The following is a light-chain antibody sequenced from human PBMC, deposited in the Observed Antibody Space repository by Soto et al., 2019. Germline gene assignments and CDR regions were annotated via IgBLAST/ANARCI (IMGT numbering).Light chain of an antibody. V-gene: IGKV1-27*01. CDR1: QAIRTF. J-gene: IGKJ1*01. CDR2: AAS. Sequence: DLQMTQFPSSLSASVGDRVTITCRASQAIRTFLAWYQQRPGKVPKLLIYAASTLQSGVPSRFSGSGSGTDFTLITSSLQPEDGATYYCQKYNIAPWTFGHGTRVEI. CDR3: QKYNIAPWT.